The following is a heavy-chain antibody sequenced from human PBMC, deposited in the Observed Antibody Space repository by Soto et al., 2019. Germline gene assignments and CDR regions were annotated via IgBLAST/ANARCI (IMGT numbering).Heavy chain of an antibody. J-gene: IGHJ5*01. CDR3: ARGRYCLTGRCFPNWFDS. CDR1: GDSISNLDYF. Sequence: SETLSLTCSVSGDSISNLDYFWAWIRQPPGQALEYIGYIYKSATTYYNPSFESRVAISVDTSKSQFSPNVTSVTAADTAVYFCARGRYCLTGRCFPNWFDSWGQGALVTVSS. D-gene: IGHD7-27*01. CDR2: IYKSATT. V-gene: IGHV4-30-4*01.